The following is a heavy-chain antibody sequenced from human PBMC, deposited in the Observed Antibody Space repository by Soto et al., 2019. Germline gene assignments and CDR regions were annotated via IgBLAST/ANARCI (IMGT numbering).Heavy chain of an antibody. CDR2: IYYSGST. Sequence: TLSLTCTVSGGSISSGDYYWSWIRQPPGKGLEWIGYIYYSGSTYYNPSLKSRVTISVDTSKNQFSLKLSSVTAADTAVYYCARGRYCSGGSCYYFDYWGQGTLVTVSS. CDR3: ARGRYCSGGSCYYFDY. J-gene: IGHJ4*02. V-gene: IGHV4-30-4*01. D-gene: IGHD2-15*01. CDR1: GGSISSGDYY.